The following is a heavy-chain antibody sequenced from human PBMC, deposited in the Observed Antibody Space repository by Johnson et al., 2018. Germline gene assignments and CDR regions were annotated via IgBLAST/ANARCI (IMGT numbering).Heavy chain of an antibody. D-gene: IGHD4-11*01. CDR3: ARAPCRNYNSDLDV. Sequence: QVRLVQSGGGVVQPGRSLRLCCAGSGFTFSSSGMHWVRQAPGKGLEWVAVISYDGRNTYSDDPVKGRFTIARDNSKNTLYLQRNSLRAEDTAVYYCARAPCRNYNSDLDVWGQGTTVTVSS. J-gene: IGHJ6*02. CDR1: GFTFSSSG. V-gene: IGHV3-30*03. CDR2: ISYDGRNT.